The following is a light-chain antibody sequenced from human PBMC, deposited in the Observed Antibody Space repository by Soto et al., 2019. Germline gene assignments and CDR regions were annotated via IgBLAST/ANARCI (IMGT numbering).Light chain of an antibody. CDR2: DAS. J-gene: IGKJ1*01. V-gene: IGKV3-11*01. CDR3: QQRSTLT. CDR1: QSVSSY. Sequence: EIVLTQSPGTLSLSPGETATLSCRASQSVSSYLAWYQQKPGQAPRLLIYDASNRATGIPARFSGSGSGTDFTLTISSLEPEDFAVYYRQQRSTLTFGQGTKVDIK.